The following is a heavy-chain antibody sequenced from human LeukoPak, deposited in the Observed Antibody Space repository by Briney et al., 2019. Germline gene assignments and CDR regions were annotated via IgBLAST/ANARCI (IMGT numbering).Heavy chain of an antibody. CDR2: IYSVIYSGGST. CDR3: AKGQELDDGVFDS. CDR1: GFTVSSNY. V-gene: IGHV3-66*01. D-gene: IGHD1-1*01. Sequence: GGSLRLSCAASGFTVSSNYMSWVRQAPGKGLEWVSVIYSVIYSGGSTYYADSVKGRFTISRDNSKNTLYLQMNRLRVEDTAIYYCAKGQELDDGVFDSWGQGTLVTVSS. J-gene: IGHJ4*02.